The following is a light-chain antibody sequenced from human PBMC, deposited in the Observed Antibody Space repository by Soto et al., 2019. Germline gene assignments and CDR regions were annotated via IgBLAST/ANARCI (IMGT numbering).Light chain of an antibody. Sequence: DIQMTQFPSAMSASVGDRVTITCRASRDIRDYLAWFQHKPGNVPKRLIYASTLQSGVPSRFSGSGSGTEFTLTITGLQPEDFATYYCLHYHSYPRTFGRGTKVDIK. CDR1: RDIRDY. CDR3: LHYHSYPRT. V-gene: IGKV1-17*03. J-gene: IGKJ1*01. CDR2: AS.